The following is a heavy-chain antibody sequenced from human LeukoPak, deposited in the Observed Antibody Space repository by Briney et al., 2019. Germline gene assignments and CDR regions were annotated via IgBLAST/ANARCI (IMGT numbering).Heavy chain of an antibody. V-gene: IGHV4-34*01. CDR2: INHSGST. CDR1: GGSFSGYH. CDR3: GRTTTVTTSAFDI. Sequence: SETLSLTCAVYGGSFSGYHWTWIRQPPGKGLEWIGEINHSGSTNSNPSLKSRVSISVDTSKNQFSLKLSSVTAADTAIYYCGRTTTVTTSAFDIWGQGTMVTVSS. J-gene: IGHJ3*02. D-gene: IGHD4-17*01.